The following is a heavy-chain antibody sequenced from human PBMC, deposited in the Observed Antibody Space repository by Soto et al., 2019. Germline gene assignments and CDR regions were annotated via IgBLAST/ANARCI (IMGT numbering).Heavy chain of an antibody. CDR2: INHSGST. CDR3: ARGYKWLRRYYGMDV. J-gene: IGHJ6*02. D-gene: IGHD5-12*01. Sequence: QVQLQQWGAGLLKPSETLSLTCAVYGGSFSGYYWSWIRQPPGKGLEWIGEINHSGSTNYNPSLKSRVTISVDTSKNQFSLKLSSVTAADTAVYYCARGYKWLRRYYGMDVWGQGTTVTVSS. V-gene: IGHV4-34*01. CDR1: GGSFSGYY.